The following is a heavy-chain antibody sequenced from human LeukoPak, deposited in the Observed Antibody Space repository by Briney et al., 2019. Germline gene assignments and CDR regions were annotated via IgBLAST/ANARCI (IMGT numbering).Heavy chain of an antibody. CDR3: ARVRYFDWLGPFDY. V-gene: IGHV3-23*01. CDR2: IGGRGGDT. J-gene: IGHJ4*02. CDR1: GFTFRRSA. D-gene: IGHD3-9*01. Sequence: GGSLRLSCAASGFTFRRSAMTWVRQAPGKGLEWVSTIGGRGGDTDYADSVKGRFIISRDSSENTLYLQMNSLRAEDTAVYYCARVRYFDWLGPFDYWGQGTLVTVSS.